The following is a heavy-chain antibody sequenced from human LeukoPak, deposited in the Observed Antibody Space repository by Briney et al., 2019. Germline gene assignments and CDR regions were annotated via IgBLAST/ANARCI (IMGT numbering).Heavy chain of an antibody. CDR1: GGTFSSYA. V-gene: IGHV1-69*05. Sequence: SVKVSCKASGGTFSSYAISWVRQAPGQGLEWMGGIIPIFGTANYAQKFQGRVTITTDESTSTAYMELSSLRSEDTAVYYCARDHLGIAAARGGFDPWGQGTLVTVSS. CDR3: ARDHLGIAAARGGFDP. J-gene: IGHJ5*02. CDR2: IIPIFGTA. D-gene: IGHD6-13*01.